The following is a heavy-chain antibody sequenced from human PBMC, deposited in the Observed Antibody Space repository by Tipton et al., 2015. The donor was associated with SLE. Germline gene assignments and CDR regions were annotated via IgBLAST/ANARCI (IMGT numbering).Heavy chain of an antibody. J-gene: IGHJ3*02. CDR1: GGSVSSCNYY. V-gene: IGHV4-39*07. D-gene: IGHD3-10*01. CDR2: IYYIGAT. CDR3: ARVGQRRFSGRDPYGTFDI. Sequence: TLSLTCTVSGGSVSSCNYYWAWGRQPPGMGLEWIGTIYYIGATYYNPSLKSRLSISIDTSKNQFSLKLTSVTAADTAVYFCARVGQRRFSGRDPYGTFDIWGQGTLVTVSS.